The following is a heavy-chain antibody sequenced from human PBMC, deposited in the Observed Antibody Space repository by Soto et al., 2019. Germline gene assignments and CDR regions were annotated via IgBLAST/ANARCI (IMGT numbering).Heavy chain of an antibody. V-gene: IGHV1-69*06. D-gene: IGHD5-18*01. CDR1: GGTFSSYA. CDR2: IIPIFGTA. J-gene: IGHJ4*02. CDR3: AREQGYSYGTDY. Sequence: GASVKVSCKASGGTFSSYAISWVRQAPGQGLEWMGGIIPIFGTANYAQKFQGRVTITADKSTSTAYMELSSLRSEDTAVYHCAREQGYSYGTDYWGQGTLVTVSS.